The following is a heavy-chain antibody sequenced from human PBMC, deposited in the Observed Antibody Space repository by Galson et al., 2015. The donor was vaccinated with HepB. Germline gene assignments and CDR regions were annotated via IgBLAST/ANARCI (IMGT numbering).Heavy chain of an antibody. Sequence: SLRLSCAASGFTFSSYWMSWVRQAPGKGLEWVANIKQDGSEKYYVDSVKGRFTISRDNAKNSLYLQMNSLRAEDTAVYYCARGGTYYYDSSENYWGQGTLVTVSS. CDR1: GFTFSSYW. J-gene: IGHJ4*02. D-gene: IGHD3-22*01. CDR2: IKQDGSEK. CDR3: ARGGTYYYDSSENY. V-gene: IGHV3-7*01.